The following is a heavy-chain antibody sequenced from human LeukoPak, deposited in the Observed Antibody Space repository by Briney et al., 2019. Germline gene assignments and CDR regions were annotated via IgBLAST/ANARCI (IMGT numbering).Heavy chain of an antibody. V-gene: IGHV5-10-1*01. CDR3: ARHDYYGSESYSDY. J-gene: IGHJ4*02. Sequence: GEALKISCKGSGYSFTSYWISWVRQMPGKGLEWMGRIDASDSYTNYSPSFQGHVTISADKSISTAYLQWSSLKASDTAMYYCARHDYYGSESYSDYWGQGTLVTVSS. CDR2: IDASDSYT. D-gene: IGHD3-10*01. CDR1: GYSFTSYW.